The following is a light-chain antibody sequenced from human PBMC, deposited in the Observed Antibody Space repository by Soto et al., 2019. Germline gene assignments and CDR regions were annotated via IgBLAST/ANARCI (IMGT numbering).Light chain of an antibody. Sequence: DIQMTQSPSSLSASVGDRVTITCRASESIGRHLNWYQQKPGKAPKLLIYAASSLQNGVPSRFRGGGSGTDFTLTLSNLQPEDFATYFCRQSYSTLSITFGQGTRLEIK. CDR1: ESIGRH. J-gene: IGKJ5*01. CDR3: RQSYSTLSIT. CDR2: AAS. V-gene: IGKV1-39*01.